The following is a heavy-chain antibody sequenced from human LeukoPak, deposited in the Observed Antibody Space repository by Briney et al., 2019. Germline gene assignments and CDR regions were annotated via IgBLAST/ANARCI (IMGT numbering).Heavy chain of an antibody. Sequence: GGSLRLSCAASGFTFSSYAMSWVRQAPGKGLEWVSYISTGSSTIYYADSVKGRFIISRDKAKNSLYLQMNSLRAEDTAVYYCARGSVVVTTIFDYWGQGTLVTVSS. CDR2: ISTGSSTI. D-gene: IGHD2-21*02. CDR3: ARGSVVVTTIFDY. J-gene: IGHJ4*02. V-gene: IGHV3-48*01. CDR1: GFTFSSYA.